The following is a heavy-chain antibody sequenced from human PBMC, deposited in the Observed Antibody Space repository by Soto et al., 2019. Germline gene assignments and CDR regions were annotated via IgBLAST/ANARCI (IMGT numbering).Heavy chain of an antibody. D-gene: IGHD2-2*01. Sequence: GGSLRLSCAASGFTVSSNYMSWVRQAPGKGLEWVSVIYSGGSTYYADSVKGRFTISRDNSKNTLYLQMNSLRAEDTAVYYCARYCSSTSCYASYASLDYWGQGTLVTVS. CDR2: IYSGGST. CDR1: GFTVSSNY. V-gene: IGHV3-66*01. CDR3: ARYCSSTSCYASYASLDY. J-gene: IGHJ4*02.